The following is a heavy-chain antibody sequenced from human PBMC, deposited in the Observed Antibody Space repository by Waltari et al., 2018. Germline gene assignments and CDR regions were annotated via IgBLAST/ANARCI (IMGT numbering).Heavy chain of an antibody. Sequence: QVQLVQSGAEVKKPGSSVKVSCKASGGTFSSYAISWVRQAPGQGLEWMGGIFPIFGTANYAQKFQGRVTITADESTSTAYMELSSLRSEDTAVYYCARPTRIAAVNPTGYYYGMDVWGQGTTVTVSS. V-gene: IGHV1-69*01. CDR1: GGTFSSYA. CDR3: ARPTRIAAVNPTGYYYGMDV. CDR2: IFPIFGTA. J-gene: IGHJ6*02. D-gene: IGHD6-13*01.